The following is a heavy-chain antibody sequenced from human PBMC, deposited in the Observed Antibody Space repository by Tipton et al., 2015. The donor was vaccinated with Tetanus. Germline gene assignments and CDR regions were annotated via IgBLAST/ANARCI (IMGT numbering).Heavy chain of an antibody. D-gene: IGHD6-25*01. V-gene: IGHV3-21*01. J-gene: IGHJ4*02. CDR3: ASGSALDY. CDR1: GFVFSNYA. Sequence: SLRLSCAVSGFVFSNYAMNWVRQAPGKGLEWVASISSTSSYIYYADSLKDRFTISRDNAKSSLYLQMNSLRADDTAVYYCASGSALDYWGQGTVVTVSS. CDR2: ISSTSSYI.